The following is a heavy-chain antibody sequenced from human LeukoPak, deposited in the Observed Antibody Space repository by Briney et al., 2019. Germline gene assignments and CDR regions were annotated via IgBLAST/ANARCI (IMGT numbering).Heavy chain of an antibody. D-gene: IGHD3-3*01. CDR2: IYYSGST. Sequence: PSETLSLTCTVSGGSISSYYWSWIRQPPGKGLEWIGYIYYSGSTNYNPSLKSRVTISVDTSKNQFSLKLSSVTAADTAVYYCARSKDGYYDFWSGYWRPEPLDYWGQGTLVTVSS. J-gene: IGHJ4*02. V-gene: IGHV4-59*01. CDR3: ARSKDGYYDFWSGYWRPEPLDY. CDR1: GGSISSYY.